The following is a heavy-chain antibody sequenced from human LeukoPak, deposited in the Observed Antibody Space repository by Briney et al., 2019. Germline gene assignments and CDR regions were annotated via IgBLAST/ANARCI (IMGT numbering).Heavy chain of an antibody. J-gene: IGHJ3*02. D-gene: IGHD2-2*01. V-gene: IGHV4-59*12. Sequence: SETLSLTCTVSGVSISDYYWSWVRQPPGKGLEWIGYIYYTGSTDYNPSLKSRVTMSVDTSKNQFSLNLRSVTAADTAVYYCARAYQLLSDAFDIWGQGTMVTVSS. CDR2: IYYTGST. CDR3: ARAYQLLSDAFDI. CDR1: GVSISDYY.